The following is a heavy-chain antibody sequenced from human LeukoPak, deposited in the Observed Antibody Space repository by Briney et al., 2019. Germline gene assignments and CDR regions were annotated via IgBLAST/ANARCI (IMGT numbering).Heavy chain of an antibody. V-gene: IGHV1-69*01. J-gene: IGHJ4*02. D-gene: IGHD3-22*01. CDR3: ARVPVHYYDSSGYYDY. CDR1: GGTFSSYA. CDR2: IIPIFGTA. Sequence: SVKVSCKASGGTFSSYAIGWVRQAPGQGLEWMGGIIPIFGTANYAQKFQGRVTITADESTSTAYMELSSLRSEDTAVYYCARVPVHYYDSSGYYDYWGQGTLVTVSS.